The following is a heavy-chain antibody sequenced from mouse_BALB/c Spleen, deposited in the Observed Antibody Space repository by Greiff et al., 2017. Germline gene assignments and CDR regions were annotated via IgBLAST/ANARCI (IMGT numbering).Heavy chain of an antibody. J-gene: IGHJ3*01. Sequence: EVNVVESGGGLVKPGGSLKLSCAASGFTFSSYAMSWVRQSPEKRLEWVAEISSGGSYTYYPDTVTGRFTISRDNAKNTLYLEMSSLRSEDTAMYYCARSTTVVATPFAYWGQGTLVTVSA. D-gene: IGHD1-1*01. CDR1: GFTFSSYA. CDR3: ARSTTVVATPFAY. V-gene: IGHV5-9-4*01. CDR2: ISSGGSYT.